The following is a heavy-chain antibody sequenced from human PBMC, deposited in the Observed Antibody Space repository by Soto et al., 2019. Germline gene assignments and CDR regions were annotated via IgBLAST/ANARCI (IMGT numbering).Heavy chain of an antibody. J-gene: IGHJ5*02. Sequence: GASVKVSCKASGYTFTSYYMHWVRQAPGQGLEWMGIINPSGGSTSYAQKFQGRVTMTRDTSTSTVYMELSSLRSEDTAVYYCARGVSSGIAVAGTSWFDPWGQGTLVTVSS. CDR3: ARGVSSGIAVAGTSWFDP. D-gene: IGHD6-19*01. V-gene: IGHV1-46*01. CDR1: GYTFTSYY. CDR2: INPSGGST.